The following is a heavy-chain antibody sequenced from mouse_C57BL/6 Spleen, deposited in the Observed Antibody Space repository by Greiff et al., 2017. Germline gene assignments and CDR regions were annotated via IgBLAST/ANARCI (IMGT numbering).Heavy chain of an antibody. J-gene: IGHJ4*01. V-gene: IGHV5-9-1*02. D-gene: IGHD2-4*01. CDR1: GFTFSSYA. CDR2: ISSGGDYI. CDR3: TRDRGITRAMDY. Sequence: EVKVVESGEGLVKPGGSLKLSCAASGFTFSSYAMSWVRQTPEKRLEWVAYISSGGDYIYYADTVKGRFTISRDNARNTLYLQMSSLKSEDTAMYYCTRDRGITRAMDYWGQGTSVTVSS.